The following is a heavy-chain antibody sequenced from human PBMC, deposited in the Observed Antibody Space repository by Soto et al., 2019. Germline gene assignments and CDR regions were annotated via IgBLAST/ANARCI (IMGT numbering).Heavy chain of an antibody. CDR1: GFTFSSYG. CDR2: ISYDGSNK. CDR3: AKDRARITMIVVVTPADY. V-gene: IGHV3-30*18. J-gene: IGHJ4*02. D-gene: IGHD3-22*01. Sequence: GGSLRLSCAASGFTFSSYGMHWVRQAPGKGLEWVAVISYDGSNKYYADSVKGRFTISRDNSKNTLYLQMNSLRAEDTAVYYCAKDRARITMIVVVTPADYWGQGTLVTVSS.